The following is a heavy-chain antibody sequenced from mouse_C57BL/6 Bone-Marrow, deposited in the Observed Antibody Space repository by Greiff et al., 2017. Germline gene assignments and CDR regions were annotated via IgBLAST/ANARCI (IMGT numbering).Heavy chain of an antibody. CDR2: IDPENGDT. V-gene: IGHV14-4*01. CDR1: GFNIKDDY. Sequence: VQLKQSGAELVRPGASVKLSCTASGFNIKDDYMHWVKQRPEQGLEWIGWIDPENGDTEYASKFQGKATITADTSSNTAYLQLSSLTSEDTAVYYCTTARSYGFAYSGQGTLVTVSA. D-gene: IGHD1-1*01. CDR3: TTARSYGFAY. J-gene: IGHJ3*01.